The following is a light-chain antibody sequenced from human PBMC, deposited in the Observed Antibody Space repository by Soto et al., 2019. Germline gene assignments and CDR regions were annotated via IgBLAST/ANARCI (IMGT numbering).Light chain of an antibody. V-gene: IGLV2-14*01. Sequence: QSALTQPASVSGSPGQSITISCTGTSSDVGGYNYVSWYQQHPGKAPKVMIYEVSYRPSGVSNRFSGSKSGNTASLTISGLQAEDEADYYCSSYTSGSTRVFGGGTKLTVL. CDR1: SSDVGGYNY. CDR3: SSYTSGSTRV. J-gene: IGLJ3*02. CDR2: EVS.